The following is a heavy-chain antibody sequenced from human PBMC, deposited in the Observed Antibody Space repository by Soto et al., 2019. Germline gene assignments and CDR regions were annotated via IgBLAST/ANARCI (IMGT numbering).Heavy chain of an antibody. CDR1: GFTFDDYA. Sequence: GGSLRLSCTASGFTFDDYAMHWVRQGPGKGLEWVSTVGWNGGDIDYADSVKGRFTISRDNAKNSLYLQMNSLSAEDTAFYYCVKDMEYGHYGGYFFDRWGQGTLVTVSS. V-gene: IGHV3-9*01. CDR3: VKDMEYGHYGGYFFDR. CDR2: VGWNGGDI. J-gene: IGHJ4*02. D-gene: IGHD4-17*01.